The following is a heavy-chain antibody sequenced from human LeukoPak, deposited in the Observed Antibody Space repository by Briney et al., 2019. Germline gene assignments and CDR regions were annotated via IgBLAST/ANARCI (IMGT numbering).Heavy chain of an antibody. V-gene: IGHV4-30-4*08. CDR2: IYYSGST. CDR1: GGSITTGSHY. CDR3: ARGRTPSGSYLEAYYFDY. Sequence: KASETLTLTCTVSGGSITTGSHYWGWVRQPPGKGLEWIGYIYYSGSTYYNPSLKSRVTISVDTSKNQFSLKLSSVTAADTAVYYCARGRTPSGSYLEAYYFDYWGQGTLVTVSS. D-gene: IGHD1-26*01. J-gene: IGHJ4*02.